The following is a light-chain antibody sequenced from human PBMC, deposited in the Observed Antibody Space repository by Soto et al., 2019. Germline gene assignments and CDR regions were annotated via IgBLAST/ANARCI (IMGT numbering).Light chain of an antibody. J-gene: IGLJ1*01. CDR2: EVN. CDR1: SSDVGGYNY. V-gene: IGLV2-14*01. Sequence: QSALTQPASVSGSPGQSITMSCTGTSSDVGGYNYVSWYQQHPGKAPKLMIYEVNTRPSGVSNRFSGSKSGNTASLTISGLPAQDEADYYCSSYTSSSTLVFGTGTKLTVL. CDR3: SSYTSSSTLV.